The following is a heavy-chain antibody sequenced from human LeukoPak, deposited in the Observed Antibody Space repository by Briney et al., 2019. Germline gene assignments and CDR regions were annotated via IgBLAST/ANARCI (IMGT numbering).Heavy chain of an antibody. J-gene: IGHJ4*02. CDR2: ISGSGGGT. CDR1: GITFSSYA. D-gene: IGHD6-6*01. V-gene: IGHV3-23*01. Sequence: TGGSLRLSCAASGITFSSYAMNWVRQAPGKGLEWVSVISGSGGGTYYADSVKGRFSISRDNSKNTLFLQMNSLRAEDTAVYYCAKSRKSSSGAFDYWGQGTLVTVSS. CDR3: AKSRKSSSGAFDY.